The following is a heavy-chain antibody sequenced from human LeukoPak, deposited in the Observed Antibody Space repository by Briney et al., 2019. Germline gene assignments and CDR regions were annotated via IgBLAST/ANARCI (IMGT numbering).Heavy chain of an antibody. CDR1: GGSISSYY. Sequence: PSETLSLTRTVSGGSISSYYWSWIRQPPGKGLEWIGYIYYSGSTNYNPSLKSRVTISVDTSKNPFSLKLSSVTAADTAVYYCAREPNPSGIAVAGLNLNNAFDIWGQGTMVTVSS. D-gene: IGHD6-19*01. CDR3: AREPNPSGIAVAGLNLNNAFDI. V-gene: IGHV4-59*01. CDR2: IYYSGST. J-gene: IGHJ3*02.